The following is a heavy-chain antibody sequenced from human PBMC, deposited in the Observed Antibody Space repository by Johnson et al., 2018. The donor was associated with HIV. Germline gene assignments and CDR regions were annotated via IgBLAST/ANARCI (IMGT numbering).Heavy chain of an antibody. Sequence: VQLVESGGGLVQPGGSLRLSCAASGFTFSDHYMDWVRQAPGKGLVWVGRTRNKANSYTTEYAAPVKGSFTIPTDGSKNSLYLQMNSLKTEDLAGYYWAIVGRVYDSSGYAIDAFDIWGQGTMVTVSS. CDR3: AIVGRVYDSSGYAIDAFDI. V-gene: IGHV3-72*01. D-gene: IGHD3-22*01. CDR1: GFTFSDHY. CDR2: TRNKANSYTT. J-gene: IGHJ3*02.